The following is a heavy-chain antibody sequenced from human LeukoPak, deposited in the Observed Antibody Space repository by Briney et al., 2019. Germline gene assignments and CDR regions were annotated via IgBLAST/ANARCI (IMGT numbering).Heavy chain of an antibody. J-gene: IGHJ6*03. D-gene: IGHD3-10*01. CDR1: GGSISSYY. Sequence: SETLSLTCTVSGGSISSYYWSWIRQPPGKGLEWIGYIYYSGSTNYNPSLKSRVTISVDTSKNQFSLKLSSVTAADTAVYYCARGSMVRGVTGLYYHYMDVWGKGTTVTVSS. CDR2: IYYSGST. CDR3: ARGSMVRGVTGLYYHYMDV. V-gene: IGHV4-59*01.